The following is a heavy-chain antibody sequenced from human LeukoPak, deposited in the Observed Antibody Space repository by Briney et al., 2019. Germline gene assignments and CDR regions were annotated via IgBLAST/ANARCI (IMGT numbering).Heavy chain of an antibody. V-gene: IGHV3-7*01. D-gene: IGHD2-2*01. CDR1: GFTFSSYW. CDR3: ARVESEGRSTSCYRGAFDN. J-gene: IGHJ4*02. Sequence: SGGSLRLSCAASGFTFSSYWMSWVRQAPGKGLEWVANIKQDGSEKYYVDSVKGRFTISRDNAKNSLYLQMNSLRAEDTAVYYCARVESEGRSTSCYRGAFDNWGEGTPGTVSS. CDR2: IKQDGSEK.